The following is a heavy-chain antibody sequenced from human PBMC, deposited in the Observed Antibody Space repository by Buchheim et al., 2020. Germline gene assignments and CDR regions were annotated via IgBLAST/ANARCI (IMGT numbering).Heavy chain of an antibody. CDR2: INHSGST. CDR3: ARGHGSSSNWFDP. D-gene: IGHD6-6*01. CDR1: GGSFSGYY. V-gene: IGHV4-34*01. Sequence: QVQLQQWGAGLLKPSETLSLTCAVYGGSFSGYYWSWIRQPPGKGLEWIGEINHSGSTNYNPSLKSRVTISVDTYKNQFSLKLSSVTAADTAVYYCARGHGSSSNWFDPWGQGTL. J-gene: IGHJ5*02.